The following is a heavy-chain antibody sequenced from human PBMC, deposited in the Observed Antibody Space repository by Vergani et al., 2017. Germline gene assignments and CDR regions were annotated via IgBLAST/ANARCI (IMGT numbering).Heavy chain of an antibody. V-gene: IGHV4-38-2*02. D-gene: IGHD3-3*01. J-gene: IGHJ4*02. CDR2: IYHSGST. CDR1: GYSISSGYY. CDR3: ARTDFWSGYYTRPFDY. Sequence: QVQLQESGPGLVKPSETLSLTCTVSGYSISSGYYWGWIRQPPEKGLEWIGSIYHSGSTYYNPSLKSRGTISEDTSKNQFSLKLSSVTVADTAVYYCARTDFWSGYYTRPFDYWGQGTLVTVSS.